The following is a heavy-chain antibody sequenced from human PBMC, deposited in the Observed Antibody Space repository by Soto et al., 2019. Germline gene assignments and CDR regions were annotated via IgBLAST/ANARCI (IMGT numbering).Heavy chain of an antibody. D-gene: IGHD6-19*01. J-gene: IGHJ3*02. Sequence: QLQLQESGPGLVKPSETLSLTCTVSGGSISSSSYYWGWIRQPPGKGLEWIGSIYYSGSTYYNPPLNSRVTISVDTSKNQFSLKLSSVTAADTAVYYCARHVLEMSGWFDIWGQGTMVTVSS. CDR2: IYYSGST. V-gene: IGHV4-39*01. CDR3: ARHVLEMSGWFDI. CDR1: GGSISSSSYY.